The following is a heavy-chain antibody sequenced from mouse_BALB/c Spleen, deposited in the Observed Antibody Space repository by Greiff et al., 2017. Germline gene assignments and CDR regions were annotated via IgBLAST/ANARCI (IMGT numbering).Heavy chain of an antibody. D-gene: IGHD4-1*01. CDR1: GYSITSDYA. CDR3: ARRDWDWYFDV. J-gene: IGHJ1*01. Sequence: EVKLQESGPGLVKPSQSLSLTCTVTGYSITSDYAWNWIRQFPGNKLEWMGYISYSGSTSYNPSLKSRISITRDTTKNQFFLQLNSVTTEDTATYYCARRDWDWYFDVWGAGTTVTVSS. V-gene: IGHV3-2*02. CDR2: ISYSGST.